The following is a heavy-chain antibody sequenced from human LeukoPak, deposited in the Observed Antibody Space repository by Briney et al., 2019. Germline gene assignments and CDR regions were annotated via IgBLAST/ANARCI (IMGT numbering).Heavy chain of an antibody. J-gene: IGHJ5*02. CDR1: GGSMNNYY. CDR3: ARYDYGDCWFGP. D-gene: IGHD4-17*01. Sequence: SETLSLTCTVSGGSMNNYYWSWIRQAPGKGLEWIGYISDSGSTNYNPSLRSRVTISVDTSKNQFSLKLSSVTAADTALYYCARYDYGDCWFGPWGPGNPGHRLL. V-gene: IGHV4-59*01. CDR2: ISDSGST.